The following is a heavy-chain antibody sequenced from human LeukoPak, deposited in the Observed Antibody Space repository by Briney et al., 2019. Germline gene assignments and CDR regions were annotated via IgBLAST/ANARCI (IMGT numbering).Heavy chain of an antibody. Sequence: ASVKVSCKASGYTFTAYYIHWLRQAPGQGLEWLGWINPNSGGTNYGQKFQGRVTVTTNTSISTAYMDLSRLTSDDSAVYFCARGDTGTRYFQHWGQGALVTVSS. CDR2: INPNSGGT. CDR1: GYTFTAYY. CDR3: ARGDTGTRYFQH. J-gene: IGHJ1*01. D-gene: IGHD2-8*02. V-gene: IGHV1-2*02.